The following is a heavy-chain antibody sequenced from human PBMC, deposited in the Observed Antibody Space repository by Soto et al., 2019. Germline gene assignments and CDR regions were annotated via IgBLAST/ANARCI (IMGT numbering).Heavy chain of an antibody. CDR1: GDSISRIDYY. Sequence: SETLSLTCTVSGDSISRIDYYWTWIRQHPETGLEWIGNIYFRGNTYYSPSLESRLTISVDTSKNQFSLKLTSVTAADTAVYYCAREGGSYDSGGYLIRGAFDIWGQGTMVTVSS. V-gene: IGHV4-31*03. CDR2: IYFRGNT. CDR3: AREGGSYDSGGYLIRGAFDI. J-gene: IGHJ3*02. D-gene: IGHD3-22*01.